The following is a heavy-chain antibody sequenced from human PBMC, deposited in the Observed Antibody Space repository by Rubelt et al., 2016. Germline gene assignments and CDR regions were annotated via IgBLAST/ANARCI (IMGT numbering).Heavy chain of an antibody. CDR1: GGSISSSSYY. CDR2: IYYSGST. D-gene: IGHD1-26*01. CDR3: ATTEQSWEGPSKYFPH. J-gene: IGHJ1*01. V-gene: IGHV4-39*01. Sequence: QLQLQESGPGLVKPLETLSLTCTVSGGSISSSSYYWGWIRQPPGKGLEWIGSIYYSGSTYYNPSLKSRVTSAVDTSKNHFSMKLSAGTAADTAVYYCATTEQSWEGPSKYFPHWGQGTPVTVSS.